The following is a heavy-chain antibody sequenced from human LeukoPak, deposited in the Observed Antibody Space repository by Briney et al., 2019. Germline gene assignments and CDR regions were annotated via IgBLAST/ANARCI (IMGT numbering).Heavy chain of an antibody. CDR2: ISGNGGST. D-gene: IGHD3-3*01. CDR1: GFSFSIYA. V-gene: IGHV3-23*01. CDR3: VKGGQRYDFWRFDF. Sequence: GGSLRLSCEASGFSFSIYAMSWVRQAPGKGLEWVSSISGNGGSTYYANSVKGRFTIAGDNSKNTLYMEMNSLTEENTALYYCVKGGQRYDFWRFDFWGRGTLVTVSS. J-gene: IGHJ5*01.